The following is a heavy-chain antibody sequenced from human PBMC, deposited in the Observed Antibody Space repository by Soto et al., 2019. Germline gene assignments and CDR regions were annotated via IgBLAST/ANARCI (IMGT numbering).Heavy chain of an antibody. J-gene: IGHJ4*02. V-gene: IGHV3-73*02. Sequence: EVQLVESGGGLVQPGESLKLSCAASGFTFSASGMHWVRQASGKGLEWVGRIRSKANNYGTAYAASVKGRFTISRDDSKNTAYLQMNRLKTEDTAVYYCTSTPAVAGTLAWGQGTLVTVSS. CDR2: IRSKANNYGT. CDR1: GFTFSASG. D-gene: IGHD6-19*01. CDR3: TSTPAVAGTLA.